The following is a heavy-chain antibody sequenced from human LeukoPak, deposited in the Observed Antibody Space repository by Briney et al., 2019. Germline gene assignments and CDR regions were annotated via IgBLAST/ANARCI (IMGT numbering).Heavy chain of an antibody. Sequence: GGSLRLSCAASGFTFRNFLMIWVRLGPGMGLEGLSRIGGDGSRPFYAASVKGQLPISRDNAKNTLYLHMNSLRGEDTAVYYCVRSDVGGGSYYHYWGQGTLVTVSS. CDR2: IGGDGSRP. J-gene: IGHJ4*02. V-gene: IGHV3-74*01. D-gene: IGHD1-26*01. CDR1: GFTFRNFL. CDR3: VRSDVGGGSYYHY.